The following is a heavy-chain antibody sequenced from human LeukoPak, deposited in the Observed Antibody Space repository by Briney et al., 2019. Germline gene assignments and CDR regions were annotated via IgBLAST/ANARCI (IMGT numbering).Heavy chain of an antibody. V-gene: IGHV4-59*01. CDR1: GGSISSYY. CDR3: ARLYYDSSGHY. Sequence: PSETLSLTCTVSGGSISSYYWSWIRQPPGKGLEWIGYIYYSGSTNYNPSLKSRVTISVDTSKNQFSLKLSSVTAADTAVYYCARLYYDSSGHYWGQGTLVTVPS. J-gene: IGHJ4*02. CDR2: IYYSGST. D-gene: IGHD3-22*01.